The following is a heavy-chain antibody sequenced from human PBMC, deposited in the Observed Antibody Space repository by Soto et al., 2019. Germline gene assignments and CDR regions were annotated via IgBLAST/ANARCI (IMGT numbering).Heavy chain of an antibody. CDR3: ARDRPYYYSSGAHYFDY. CDR2: IYYSGST. CDR1: GGSISSGGYY. V-gene: IGHV4-31*03. D-gene: IGHD3-22*01. J-gene: IGHJ4*02. Sequence: QVQLQESGPGLVKPSQTLSLTCTVSGGSISSGGYYWSWIRQHPGKGLEWIGYIYYSGSTDYNPSLTSRVTRSADTSKIQFSRKRSSVTAADTAVYYWARDRPYYYSSGAHYFDYWGQGTLVTVSS.